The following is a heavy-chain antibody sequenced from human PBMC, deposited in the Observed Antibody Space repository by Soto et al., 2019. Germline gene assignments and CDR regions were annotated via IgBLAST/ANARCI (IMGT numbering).Heavy chain of an antibody. V-gene: IGHV1-18*01. D-gene: IGHD3-22*01. J-gene: IGHJ4*02. CDR2: ISAYNGNT. CDR1: GYTFTSYG. Sequence: ASVKVSCKASGYTFTSYGISWVRQAPGQGLELMGWISAYNGNTNYAQKLRGRVTMTTDTSTSTAYMELRSLISDDTAVYYCARSYDGSGYYFFFDYWGQGTLVTVSS. CDR3: ARSYDGSGYYFFFDY.